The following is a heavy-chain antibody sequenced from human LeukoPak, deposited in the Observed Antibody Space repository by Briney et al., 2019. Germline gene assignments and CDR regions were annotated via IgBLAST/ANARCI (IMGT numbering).Heavy chain of an antibody. Sequence: ASVKVSCKASGGTFSSYAISWVRQAPGQGLEWMGGNIPILGIANYAQKFRGRVTITADKSTSTAYMELSSLRSEDTAVYYCARDKPLGTYYYYGMDVWGQGTTVTVSS. CDR2: NIPILGIA. CDR3: ARDKPLGTYYYYGMDV. J-gene: IGHJ6*02. CDR1: GGTFSSYA. V-gene: IGHV1-69*10. D-gene: IGHD1-14*01.